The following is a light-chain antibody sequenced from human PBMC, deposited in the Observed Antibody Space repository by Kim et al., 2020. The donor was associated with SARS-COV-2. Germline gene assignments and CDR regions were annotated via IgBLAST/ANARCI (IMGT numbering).Light chain of an antibody. Sequence: ALGQTVRITCQGDSLRSYYASWYQQKPGPAPVLVIYSKNNRPSGIPDRFSGSSSGNTASLTITGAQAEDEADYYCNSRDSSGNHLVFGGGTQLTVL. CDR2: SKN. V-gene: IGLV3-19*01. CDR3: NSRDSSGNHLV. CDR1: SLRSYY. J-gene: IGLJ2*01.